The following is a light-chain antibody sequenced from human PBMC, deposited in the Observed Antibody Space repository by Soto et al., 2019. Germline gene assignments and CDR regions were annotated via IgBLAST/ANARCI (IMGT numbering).Light chain of an antibody. J-gene: IGKJ1*01. CDR1: QSISTY. CDR3: QQYNTYSRT. CDR2: KAS. V-gene: IGKV1-5*03. Sequence: DSQMTQSPSTLSAPVGGRVAITWRASQSISTYLASYQQKPGKDPKLLIYKASSLESGVPSRFIGSGSGAEFTLTISSLQPDDFATYYCQQYNTYSRTFGQGTKVDIK.